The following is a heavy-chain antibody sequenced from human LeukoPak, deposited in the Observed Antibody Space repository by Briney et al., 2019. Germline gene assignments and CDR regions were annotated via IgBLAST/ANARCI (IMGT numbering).Heavy chain of an antibody. V-gene: IGHV3-23*01. CDR2: INGNGGST. D-gene: IGHD2-15*01. CDR1: GFTFSNYA. J-gene: IGHJ3*02. CDR3: AKGGVVHAFDM. Sequence: GGSLRLSCAASGFTFSNYAMSWVRQAPGKGLEWVSAINGNGGSTYYADSVKGRFTISRDNSKNTLYLQMNRLRAEDTAVYYCAKGGVVHAFDMWGQGTMVTVSS.